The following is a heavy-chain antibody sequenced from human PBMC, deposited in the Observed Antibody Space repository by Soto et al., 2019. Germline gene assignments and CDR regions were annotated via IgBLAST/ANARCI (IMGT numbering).Heavy chain of an antibody. D-gene: IGHD2-15*01. CDR2: TRNKANSYTT. Sequence: EVQLVESGGALVQPGGSLRLSCAASGFTFSDHYMDWVRQAPGKGLEWVGRTRNKANSYTTEYAASVKGRFTISRDDSKNSLYLQMNSLKAEDTAVYYCARPSYCSGGSCPFGEDWGQGTLVTVSS. CDR3: ARPSYCSGGSCPFGED. V-gene: IGHV3-72*01. CDR1: GFTFSDHY. J-gene: IGHJ4*02.